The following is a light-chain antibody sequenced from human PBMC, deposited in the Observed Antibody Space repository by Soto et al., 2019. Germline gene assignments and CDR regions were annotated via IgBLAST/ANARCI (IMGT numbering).Light chain of an antibody. V-gene: IGLV2-14*01. Sequence: QSALTQPASVSGSPGQSITISCTGTSSDVGGYNYVSWYQQHPGKAPKLMIFEVSNRPSGVSNHFSGSKSGNTASLTISGLQAEDEADYYCSSYTSSSTWVFGGGTKLT. CDR3: SSYTSSSTWV. CDR2: EVS. J-gene: IGLJ3*02. CDR1: SSDVGGYNY.